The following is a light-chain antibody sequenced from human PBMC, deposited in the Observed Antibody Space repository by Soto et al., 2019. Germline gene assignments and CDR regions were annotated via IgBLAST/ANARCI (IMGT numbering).Light chain of an antibody. CDR3: QQYYSSFPFT. J-gene: IGKJ3*01. Sequence: DIVMTQSPDSLAVSLGERATINCKSSQSVLYSSNNKNYLAWYQQKPGQPPKLLLYWASTRESGVPDRFSGSVSGTHFTLTISPLQAEDVAVYYCQQYYSSFPFTFGPGTRVDIK. V-gene: IGKV4-1*01. CDR1: QSVLYSSNNKNY. CDR2: WAS.